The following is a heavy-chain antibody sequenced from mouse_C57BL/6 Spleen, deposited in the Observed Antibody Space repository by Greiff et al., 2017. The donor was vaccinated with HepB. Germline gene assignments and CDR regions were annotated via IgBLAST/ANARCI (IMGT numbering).Heavy chain of an antibody. J-gene: IGHJ4*01. CDR3: AREAYDYGRGDY. CDR2: IYPGDGDT. V-gene: IGHV1-80*01. Sequence: VQRVESGAELVKPGASVKISCKASGYAFSSYWMNWVKQRPGKGLEWIGQIYPGDGDTNYNGKFKGKATLTADKSSSTAYMQLSSLTSEDSAVYFCAREAYDYGRGDYWGQGTSVTVSS. D-gene: IGHD2-4*01. CDR1: GYAFSSYW.